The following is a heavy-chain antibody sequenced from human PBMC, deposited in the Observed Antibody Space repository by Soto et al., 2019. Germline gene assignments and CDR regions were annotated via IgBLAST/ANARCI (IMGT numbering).Heavy chain of an antibody. J-gene: IGHJ6*02. Sequence: GALGLSCAASGFTFTRYSMSWVRQAPGKGLEWVSSISSTTNYIYYGDSMKGRFTISRDNAKNSLYLEMNSLRDEDTAVYYCVRSRGMDVWGQGTTVTVSS. CDR3: VRSRGMDV. CDR2: ISSTTNYI. CDR1: GFTFTRYS. V-gene: IGHV3-21*06.